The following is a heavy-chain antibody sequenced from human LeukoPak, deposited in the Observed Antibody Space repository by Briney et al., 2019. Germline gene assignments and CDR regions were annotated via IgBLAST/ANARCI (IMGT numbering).Heavy chain of an antibody. D-gene: IGHD2-21*02. CDR1: GSTFSTYA. CDR3: ATPYSTYCGGDCYI. Sequence: GGSLRLSCAASGSTFSTYAMSWVRQAPGKGLEWVSVISGGGGSRYYADSVKGRFTISRDNSKNTLYLQMNSLRAEDTAVYYCATPYSTYCGGDCYIWGEGTLVTVSS. V-gene: IGHV3-23*01. J-gene: IGHJ4*02. CDR2: ISGGGGSR.